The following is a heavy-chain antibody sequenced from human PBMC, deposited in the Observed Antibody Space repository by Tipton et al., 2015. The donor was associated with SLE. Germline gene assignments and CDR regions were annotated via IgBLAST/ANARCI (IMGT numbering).Heavy chain of an antibody. D-gene: IGHD5-12*01. CDR3: GTGGGSRPAD. J-gene: IGHJ4*02. CDR2: ISDVGNI. Sequence: TLSLTCSVAGLSMTTRPWWTWVRQPPGKGLEWIGEISDVGNINYASSVKSRITLSLDASKRRCSLNLRSVTATDTAIYYCGTGGGSRPADLAQGVLVTVSS. V-gene: IGHV4-4*02. CDR1: GLSMTTRPW.